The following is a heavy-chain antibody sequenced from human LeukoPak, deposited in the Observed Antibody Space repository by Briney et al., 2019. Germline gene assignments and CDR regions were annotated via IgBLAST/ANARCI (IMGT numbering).Heavy chain of an antibody. D-gene: IGHD3-10*01. CDR1: GGTFSSYA. CDR2: IIPIFGTA. CDR3: ARQSAPMYYYGSGSYYPRPIGTDYYYYYYMDV. J-gene: IGHJ6*03. V-gene: IGHV1-69*13. Sequence: PRASVKVSCKASGGTFSSYAISWVRQAPGQGLEWMGGIIPIFGTANYAQKFQGRVTITADESTSTAYMELSSLRSEDTAVYYCARQSAPMYYYGSGSYYPRPIGTDYYYYYYMDVWGKGTTVTISS.